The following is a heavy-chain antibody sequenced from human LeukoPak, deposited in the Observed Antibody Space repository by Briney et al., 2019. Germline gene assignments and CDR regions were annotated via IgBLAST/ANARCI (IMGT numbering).Heavy chain of an antibody. CDR2: ISYDGSNK. Sequence: QPGRSLRLSCAASGFTFSSYAMHWVRQAPGKGLEWVAVISYDGSNKYYADSVKGRFTISRDNAKSSLSLQMNSLRAEDTAVYYCARGHSNYGDYFDYWGQGTLVTVSS. CDR3: ARGHSNYGDYFDY. CDR1: GFTFSSYA. V-gene: IGHV3-30*04. J-gene: IGHJ4*02. D-gene: IGHD4-11*01.